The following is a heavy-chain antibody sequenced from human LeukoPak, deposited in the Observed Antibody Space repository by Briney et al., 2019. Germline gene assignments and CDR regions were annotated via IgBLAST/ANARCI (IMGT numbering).Heavy chain of an antibody. CDR1: GYTFTGYY. J-gene: IGHJ4*02. D-gene: IGHD5-12*01. Sequence: ASVKASCKASGYTFTGYYMHWVRQAPGQGLEWMGWINPNSGGTNYAQKFQGRVTMTRDTSIGTAYMELSRLRSDDTAVYYCARDLIVATPFDYWGQGTLVTVSS. CDR2: INPNSGGT. CDR3: ARDLIVATPFDY. V-gene: IGHV1-2*02.